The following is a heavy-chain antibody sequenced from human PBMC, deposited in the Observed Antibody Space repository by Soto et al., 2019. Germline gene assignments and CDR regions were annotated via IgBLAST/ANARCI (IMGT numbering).Heavy chain of an antibody. CDR3: AGEYYDFWSGYYRVRYYYYGMDV. CDR1: GFTFSSYA. CDR2: ISYDGSNK. V-gene: IGHV3-30-3*01. Sequence: PGGSLRLSCAASGFTFSSYAMHWVRQAPGKGLEWVAVISYDGSNKYYADSVKGRFTISRDNSKNTLYLQMNSLRAEDTAVYYCAGEYYDFWSGYYRVRYYYYGMDVWGQGTTVTVSS. D-gene: IGHD3-3*01. J-gene: IGHJ6*02.